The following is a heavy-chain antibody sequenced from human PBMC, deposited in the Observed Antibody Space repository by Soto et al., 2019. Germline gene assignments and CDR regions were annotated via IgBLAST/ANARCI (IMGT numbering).Heavy chain of an antibody. D-gene: IGHD3-3*01. CDR2: IRSKANSYAT. CDR3: TRHSDAIFGVVIHDYYYYMDV. Sequence: GGSLRLSCAASGFTFSGSAMHWVRQASGKGLEWVGRIRSKANSYATAYAASVKGRFTISRDDSKNTAYLQMNSLKTEDTAVYYCTRHSDAIFGVVIHDYYYYMDVWGKGTTVTVSS. CDR1: GFTFSGSA. V-gene: IGHV3-73*01. J-gene: IGHJ6*03.